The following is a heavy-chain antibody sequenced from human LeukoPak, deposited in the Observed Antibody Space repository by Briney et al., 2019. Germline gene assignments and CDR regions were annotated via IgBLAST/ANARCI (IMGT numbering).Heavy chain of an antibody. V-gene: IGHV1-2*02. CDR2: INPNSGGT. Sequence: ASVKVSCKASGYTFTGYYMHWVRQAPGQGLEWMGWINPNSGGTNYAQKFQGRVTMTRDTSISTAYMELSRLRSDDTAVYYCARESKLVPATFDIWGQGTLVAVSS. CDR1: GYTFTGYY. D-gene: IGHD2-2*01. J-gene: IGHJ3*02. CDR3: ARESKLVPATFDI.